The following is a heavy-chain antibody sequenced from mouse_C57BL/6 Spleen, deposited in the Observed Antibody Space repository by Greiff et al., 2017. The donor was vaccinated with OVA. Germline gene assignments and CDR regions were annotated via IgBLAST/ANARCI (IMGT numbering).Heavy chain of an antibody. CDR2: IYPGSGST. CDR1: GYTFTSYW. V-gene: IGHV1-55*01. CDR3: ARGINYYGSSHYAMDY. J-gene: IGHJ4*01. D-gene: IGHD1-1*01. Sequence: QVQLQQPGAELVKPGASVKMSCKASGYTFTSYWITWVKQRPGQGLEWIGDIYPGSGSTNYNEKFKSKATLTVDTSSSTAYMQLSSLTSEDSAVYYCARGINYYGSSHYAMDYWGQGTSVTVSS.